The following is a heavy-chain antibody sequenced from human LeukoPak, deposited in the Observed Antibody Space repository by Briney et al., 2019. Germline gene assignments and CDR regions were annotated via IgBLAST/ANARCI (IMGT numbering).Heavy chain of an antibody. D-gene: IGHD2-2*02. CDR1: GFTFSNYA. Sequence: GGSLRLSCAASGFTFSNYAMSWVRQAPGRGLEWVATIGDSGGNTYYADSVKGRFTISRDNAKNSLYLQMSSLRAEDSAMYYCATYRHLPYWGQGILVTVSS. CDR2: IGDSGGNT. V-gene: IGHV3-23*01. CDR3: ATYRHLPY. J-gene: IGHJ4*02.